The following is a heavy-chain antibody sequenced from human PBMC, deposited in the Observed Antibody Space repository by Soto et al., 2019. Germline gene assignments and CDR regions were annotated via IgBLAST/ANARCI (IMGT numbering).Heavy chain of an antibody. Sequence: GSLRLSCAAHVFTFSSSWMTWVRQAPGKGLAWVANIKEDGSEKYYVDSVKGRFTISRDNTNESLYLQMNSLRAEDTAVYYCARDPAPVGYRGLDVWGQGTTVTVSS. J-gene: IGHJ6*02. CDR2: IKEDGSEK. CDR1: VFTFSSSW. D-gene: IGHD5-12*01. CDR3: ARDPAPVGYRGLDV. V-gene: IGHV3-7*01.